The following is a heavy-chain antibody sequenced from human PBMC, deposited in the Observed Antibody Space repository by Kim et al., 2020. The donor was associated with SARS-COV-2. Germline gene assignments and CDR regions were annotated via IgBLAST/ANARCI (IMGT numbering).Heavy chain of an antibody. CDR2: IEQDGSGK. Sequence: GGSLRLSCVGSGFTFSSFWMTWVRQAPGKGLEWVANIEQDGSGKYYMDSVKGRFTISRDNAKNSFYLQMNSLRAEDTAVYFCFSGHKADYWGQGTLVTVS. V-gene: IGHV3-7*01. CDR1: GFTFSSFW. D-gene: IGHD6-25*01. CDR3: FSGHKADY. J-gene: IGHJ4*02.